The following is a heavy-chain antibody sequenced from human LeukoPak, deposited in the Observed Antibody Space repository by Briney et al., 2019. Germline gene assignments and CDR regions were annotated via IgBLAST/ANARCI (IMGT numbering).Heavy chain of an antibody. V-gene: IGHV1-8*01. Sequence: ASVKVSCKASGYTFTSYDINWVRQATGQGLEWMGWMNPNSGNTGYAQKFQGRVTMTMNTSISTAYMELSSLRSEDTAVYYSARGGPGAAYFDYWGQGTLVTVSS. CDR2: MNPNSGNT. CDR1: GYTFTSYD. D-gene: IGHD1-26*01. CDR3: ARGGPGAAYFDY. J-gene: IGHJ4*02.